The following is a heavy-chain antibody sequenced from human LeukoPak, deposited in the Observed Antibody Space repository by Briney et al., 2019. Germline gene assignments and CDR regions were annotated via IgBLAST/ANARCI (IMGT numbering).Heavy chain of an antibody. CDR1: GGSISGGDYY. D-gene: IGHD2-2*01. V-gene: IGHV4-30-4*01. Sequence: SETLPLTCTVSGGSISGGDYYWSWVRQPPGKGLEWIGYIYYSGSTYYNPSLKSRVTISVDTSKNQFSLKLISVTAADTAVYYCAREAGYCSSSSCPRVYWYFDLWGRGTLVTVSS. J-gene: IGHJ2*01. CDR3: AREAGYCSSSSCPRVYWYFDL. CDR2: IYYSGST.